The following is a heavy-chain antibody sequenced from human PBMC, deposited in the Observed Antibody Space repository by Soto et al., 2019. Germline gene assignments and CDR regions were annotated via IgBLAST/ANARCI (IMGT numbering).Heavy chain of an antibody. Sequence: PGGSLRLSCAASGFTFSSYAMSWVRQAPGKGLEWVSAISGSGGSTYYADSVKGRFTISRDNSKNTLYLQMNSLRAEDTAVYYCAKDWLYCGGECWHAMNYFDYWGQGTLVTVSS. CDR2: ISGSGGST. V-gene: IGHV3-23*01. CDR3: AKDWLYCGGECWHAMNYFDY. D-gene: IGHD2-21*01. J-gene: IGHJ4*02. CDR1: GFTFSSYA.